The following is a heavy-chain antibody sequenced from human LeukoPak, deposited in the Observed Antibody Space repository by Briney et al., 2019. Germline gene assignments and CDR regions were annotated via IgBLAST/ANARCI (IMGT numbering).Heavy chain of an antibody. CDR3: ARVQVAATISFDY. CDR2: IYHSGST. D-gene: IGHD5-12*01. Sequence: PSGTLRLTCAASGYSFSSCCYSGCLRQPPRQRLGWAGIIYHSGSTYYNPSLKGRFTISVDTSKNQFSLKLSSVTAADTAVYYCARVQVAATISFDYWGQGTLVTVSS. V-gene: IGHV4-38-2*01. CDR1: GYSFSSCCY. J-gene: IGHJ4*02.